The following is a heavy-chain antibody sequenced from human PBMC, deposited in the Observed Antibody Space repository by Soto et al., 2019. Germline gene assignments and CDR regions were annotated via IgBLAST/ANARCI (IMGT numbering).Heavy chain of an antibody. CDR3: AGGGAVQISWFGDGGD. CDR1: GYTFTGSY. Sequence: QVQLVQSGAEVKKPGASVMVSCKASGYTFTGSYIYWVRQAPGQGLEWMGVINPTTGGTSYAQKFRGRVTMTRDTSTSTVYMELTSLRSEDTAVYYCAGGGAVQISWFGDGGDWGQGTLVTVSS. D-gene: IGHD3-10*01. J-gene: IGHJ4*02. V-gene: IGHV1-46*01. CDR2: INPTTGGT.